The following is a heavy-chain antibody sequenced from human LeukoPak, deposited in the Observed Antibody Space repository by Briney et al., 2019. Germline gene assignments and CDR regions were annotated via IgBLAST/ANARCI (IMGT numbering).Heavy chain of an antibody. V-gene: IGHV3-23*01. CDR3: ARAYYGSGSYYVDY. J-gene: IGHJ4*02. CDR1: GFTFSNFV. D-gene: IGHD3-10*01. Sequence: LGGSLRLSCAASGFTFSNFVMSWVRQAPGKGLEWVSYIDGGGGSTNYADSVKGRFTISRDNSKNTLYLQMNSLRAEDTAVYYCARAYYGSGSYYVDYWGQGTLVTVSS. CDR2: IDGGGGST.